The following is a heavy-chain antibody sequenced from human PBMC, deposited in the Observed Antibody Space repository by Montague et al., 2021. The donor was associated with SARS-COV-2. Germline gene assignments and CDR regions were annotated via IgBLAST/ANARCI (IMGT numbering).Heavy chain of an antibody. Sequence: CAISGDSVSSNRAAWNWIRQSPSRGLEWLGRTYFRSQWYSDYAVSVKSRITINPDTSKNQFSLQLDSVTPEDTAAYYCARDAANTRIAVAGYYYYYAMDVWGQGTAVTVSS. V-gene: IGHV6-1*01. CDR2: TYFRSQWYS. J-gene: IGHJ6*02. D-gene: IGHD6-19*01. CDR3: ARDAANTRIAVAGYYYYYAMDV. CDR1: GDSVSSNRAA.